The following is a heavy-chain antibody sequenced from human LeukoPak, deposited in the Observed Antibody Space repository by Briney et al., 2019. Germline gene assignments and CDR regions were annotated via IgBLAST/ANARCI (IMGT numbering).Heavy chain of an antibody. D-gene: IGHD5-18*01. CDR1: GYTFTSYY. CDR2: INPSGGST. CDR3: ARDGPNTAMVYYYYYYYMDV. J-gene: IGHJ6*03. V-gene: IGHV1-46*01. Sequence: ASVKVSCKASGYTFTSYYMHWVRQAPGQGLEWMGIINPSGGSTSYAQKFQGRVTMTRDTSTSTVYMELSSLRAEDTAVYYCARDGPNTAMVYYYYYYYMDVWGKGTTVTVSS.